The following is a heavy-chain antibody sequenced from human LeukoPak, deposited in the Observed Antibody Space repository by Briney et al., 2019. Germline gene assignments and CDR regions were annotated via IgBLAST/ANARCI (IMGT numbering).Heavy chain of an antibody. CDR3: AKVPYYDFWSGPDY. Sequence: GGSLRLSCAASGFTFSSYAMSWVRQAPGKGLEWVSAISGSGGSTYYADSVKGRFTISRDNSKNTLYLRMNSLRAEDTAVYYCAKVPYYDFWSGPDYWGQGTLVTVSS. J-gene: IGHJ4*02. CDR2: ISGSGGST. D-gene: IGHD3-3*01. V-gene: IGHV3-23*01. CDR1: GFTFSSYA.